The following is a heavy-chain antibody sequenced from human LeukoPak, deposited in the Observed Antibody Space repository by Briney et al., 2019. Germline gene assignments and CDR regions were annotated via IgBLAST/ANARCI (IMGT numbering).Heavy chain of an antibody. Sequence: SVKVSCKASGGTFSSYAISWVRQAPGQGLEWMGRIIPIIGTANYAQKFQGRVTITTDESTSTAYMELSSLRSEDTAVYYCARASSGWCGLDYWGQGTLVTASS. CDR2: IIPIIGTA. D-gene: IGHD6-19*01. J-gene: IGHJ4*02. V-gene: IGHV1-69*05. CDR3: ARASSGWCGLDY. CDR1: GGTFSSYA.